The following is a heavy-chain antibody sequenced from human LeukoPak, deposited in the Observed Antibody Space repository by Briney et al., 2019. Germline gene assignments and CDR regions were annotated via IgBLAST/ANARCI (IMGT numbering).Heavy chain of an antibody. V-gene: IGHV3-74*01. CDR3: ARGLSSSADY. CDR2: IDDDGSIT. Sequence: GGSLRLSCAASGFTFSSQWMHWVRQAPGKGLLWVSRIDDDGSITNYAESVKGRFTISRDNAKNTVYLQMNSLRAEDTAVYYCARGLSSSADYWGQGTLVTVSS. J-gene: IGHJ4*02. CDR1: GFTFSSQW. D-gene: IGHD6-19*01.